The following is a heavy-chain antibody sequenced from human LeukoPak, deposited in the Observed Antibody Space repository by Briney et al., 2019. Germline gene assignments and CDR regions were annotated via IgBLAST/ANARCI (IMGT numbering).Heavy chain of an antibody. CDR2: ITGSGGST. V-gene: IGHV3-43*02. CDR3: AKDRTKRYFDLTELHY. Sequence: PGGSLRLSCAASGFTFSTYAMNWVRQAPGKGLEWVSLITGSGGSTYYADSVKGRFTISRDYSKNSLYLQMNSLRTEDTALYYCAKDRTKRYFDLTELHYWGQGTLVTVSS. D-gene: IGHD3-9*01. CDR1: GFTFSTYA. J-gene: IGHJ4*02.